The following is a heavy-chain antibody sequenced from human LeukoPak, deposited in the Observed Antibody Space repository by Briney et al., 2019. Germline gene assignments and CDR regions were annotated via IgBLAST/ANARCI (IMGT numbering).Heavy chain of an antibody. J-gene: IGHJ4*02. CDR3: AKTVNFYDGRRLDY. D-gene: IGHD3-22*01. Sequence: PGRSLRLSCAASGFTFSNYGMHWVRQAPGKGLEWVAFISYDGSNQYYADSVKGRFTISRDNSKNTLYLQTNSLRPEDTAVYYCAKTVNFYDGRRLDYWGQGALVTVSS. CDR1: GFTFSNYG. CDR2: ISYDGSNQ. V-gene: IGHV3-30*18.